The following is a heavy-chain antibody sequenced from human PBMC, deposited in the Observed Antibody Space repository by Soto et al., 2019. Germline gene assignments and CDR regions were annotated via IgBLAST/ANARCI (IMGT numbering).Heavy chain of an antibody. Sequence: QVQLVQSGAEVKKPGASVKVSCKASGYTFTSYAMHWVRQAPGQRLEWMGWINAGNGNTKYSQKFQGRVTITRDTSASTAYMELSSLRSEDTAVYYCAREASSGDYYYYGMDVWGQGTTVTVSS. V-gene: IGHV1-3*01. CDR3: AREASSGDYYYYGMDV. D-gene: IGHD6-19*01. CDR2: INAGNGNT. J-gene: IGHJ6*02. CDR1: GYTFTSYA.